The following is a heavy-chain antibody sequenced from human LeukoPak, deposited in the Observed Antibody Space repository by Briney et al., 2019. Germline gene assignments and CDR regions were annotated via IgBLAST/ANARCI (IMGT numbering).Heavy chain of an antibody. Sequence: GGSLRLSCAASGFTFSSYGMSWVRQAPGKGLEWVSAISGSGGSTYYADSVKGRFTISRDNSKNTLYLQMNSLRAEDTAVYYCAEAPEHREPRPYYFDYWGQGTLVTVSS. CDR2: ISGSGGST. CDR3: AEAPEHREPRPYYFDY. CDR1: GFTFSSYG. J-gene: IGHJ4*02. V-gene: IGHV3-23*01. D-gene: IGHD1-14*01.